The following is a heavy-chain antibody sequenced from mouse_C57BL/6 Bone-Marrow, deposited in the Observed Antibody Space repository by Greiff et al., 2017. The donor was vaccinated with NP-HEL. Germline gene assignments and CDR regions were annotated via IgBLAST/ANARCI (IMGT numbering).Heavy chain of an antibody. D-gene: IGHD1-1*01. J-gene: IGHJ3*01. CDR1: GYAFSSSW. V-gene: IGHV1-82*01. CDR2: IYPGDGDT. CDR3: ARSYYGSRAWFAY. Sequence: QVQLQQSGPELVKPGASVKISCKASGYAFSSSWMNWVKQRPGKGLEWIGRIYPGDGDTNYNGKFKGKATLTADKSSSTAYMQLSSLTSEDSAVYFCARSYYGSRAWFAYRGQGTLVTVSA.